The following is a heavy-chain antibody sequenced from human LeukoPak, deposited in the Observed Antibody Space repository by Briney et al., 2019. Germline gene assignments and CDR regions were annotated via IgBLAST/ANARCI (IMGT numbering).Heavy chain of an antibody. Sequence: SETLSLTCAVYGGSFSGYYWSWIRQPPGKGLEWIGEINHSGSTNYNPSLKSRVTISVDTSRNQFSLKLSSVTAADTAVYYCARGRSGSRANFDYWGQGTLVTVSS. D-gene: IGHD3-3*01. J-gene: IGHJ4*02. CDR1: GGSFSGYY. CDR2: INHSGST. V-gene: IGHV4-34*01. CDR3: ARGRSGSRANFDY.